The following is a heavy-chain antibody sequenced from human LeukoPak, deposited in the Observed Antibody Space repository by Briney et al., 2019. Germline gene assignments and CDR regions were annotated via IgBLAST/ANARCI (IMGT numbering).Heavy chain of an antibody. J-gene: IGHJ4*02. V-gene: IGHV4-34*01. Sequence: PSETLSLTCAVYGGSFSGYYWSWIRQPPGKGLEWIGEINHSGSTNYNPSLKSRVTISVGTSKNQFSLKLSSVTAADTAVYYCARVRATGAHDYWGQGTLVTVSS. CDR2: INHSGST. CDR3: ARVRATGAHDY. CDR1: GGSFSGYY. D-gene: IGHD7-27*01.